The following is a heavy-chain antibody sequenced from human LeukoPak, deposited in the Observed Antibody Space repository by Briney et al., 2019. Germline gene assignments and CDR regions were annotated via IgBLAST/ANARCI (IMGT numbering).Heavy chain of an antibody. Sequence: GPSVKVSCKASGYTFTGYDINWVRQATGQGLEWMGWMNPNTGDTGYAQKFQGRVTMTRNSSIDTAHMELSGLRSEDTAVYYCTRGSLSGSSRDYWGQGTLLTVSS. J-gene: IGHJ4*02. CDR2: MNPNTGDT. CDR3: TRGSLSGSSRDY. D-gene: IGHD1-26*01. CDR1: GYTFTGYD. V-gene: IGHV1-8*01.